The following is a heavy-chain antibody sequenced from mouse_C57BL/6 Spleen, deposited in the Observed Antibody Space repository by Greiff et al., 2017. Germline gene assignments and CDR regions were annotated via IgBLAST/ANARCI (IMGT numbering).Heavy chain of an antibody. J-gene: IGHJ1*03. CDR3: ARGWYFDV. CDR1: GFTFSSYA. CDR2: ISDGGSYT. V-gene: IGHV5-4*03. Sequence: EVKLVESGGGLVKPGGSLKLSCAASGFTFSSYAMSWVRQAPEKRLAWVAPISDGGSYTYYPDNVKGRFTISRDNAKNNLYLQMSQLKAEDTAMYYCARGWYFDVWGTGTTVTVSS.